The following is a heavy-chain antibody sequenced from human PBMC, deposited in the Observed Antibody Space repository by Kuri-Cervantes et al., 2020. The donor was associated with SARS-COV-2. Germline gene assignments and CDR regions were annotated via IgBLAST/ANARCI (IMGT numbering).Heavy chain of an antibody. CDR3: ALRGGYSYGYYFDY. V-gene: IGHV3-48*01. CDR2: ISSSSTTI. Sequence: GGSLRLSCAASGFTFSSYGMQWVRQAPGKGLEWISHISSSSTTIYYADSVKGRFTISRDNSKNTLYLQMNSLRAEDTAVYYCALRGGYSYGYYFDYWGQGTLVTVSS. CDR1: GFTFSSYG. D-gene: IGHD5-18*01. J-gene: IGHJ4*02.